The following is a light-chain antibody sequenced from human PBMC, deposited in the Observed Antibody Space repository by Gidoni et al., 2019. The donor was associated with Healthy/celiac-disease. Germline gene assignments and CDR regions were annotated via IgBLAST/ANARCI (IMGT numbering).Light chain of an antibody. Sequence: DIFITQSPDSLAVSLGERATINCKSSQSVLYSSNNKNYLAWYQQKPGQPPKLLIYWASTRESGVTDRCSGRGSGTDFTLTISSLQAEDVAVYYCQQYYSNPWTFGQGNKVEIK. J-gene: IGKJ1*01. CDR2: WAS. CDR1: QSVLYSSNNKNY. V-gene: IGKV4-1*01. CDR3: QQYYSNPWT.